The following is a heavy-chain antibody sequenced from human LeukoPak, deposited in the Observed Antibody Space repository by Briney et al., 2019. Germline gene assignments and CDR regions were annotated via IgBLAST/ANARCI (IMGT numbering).Heavy chain of an antibody. V-gene: IGHV1-69*13. CDR1: GGTFSNYG. D-gene: IGHD6-13*01. Sequence: ASVKVSCKASGGTFSNYGISWVRQAPGQGLEWMGGIIPIFGTANYAQKFQGRVTITADESTSTAYMELSSLRSEDTAVYYCARGDNSRILFGMDVWGQGTTDTVSS. CDR3: ARGDNSRILFGMDV. J-gene: IGHJ6*02. CDR2: IIPIFGTA.